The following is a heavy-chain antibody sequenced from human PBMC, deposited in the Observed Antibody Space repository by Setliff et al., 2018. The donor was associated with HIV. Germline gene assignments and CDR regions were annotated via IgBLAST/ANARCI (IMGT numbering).Heavy chain of an antibody. Sequence: GGSLRLSWGGFTFSNYAMHWVRQASGKGLEWVAVISYDGNYKYYSDSVKGRFTISRDNSKNTLYLQMDSLRPKDTAAYYCARAPSWQRQVDFWGQGTLVTVSS. CDR2: ISYDGNYK. CDR3: ARAPSWQRQVDF. J-gene: IGHJ4*02. CDR1: FTFSNYA. V-gene: IGHV3-30*04. D-gene: IGHD6-25*01.